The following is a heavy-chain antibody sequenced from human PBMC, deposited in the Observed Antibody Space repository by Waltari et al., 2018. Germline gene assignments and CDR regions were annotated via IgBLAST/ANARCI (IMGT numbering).Heavy chain of an antibody. J-gene: IGHJ4*02. V-gene: IGHV3-15*01. CDR1: GFTFSNAW. CDR2: IKSKTDGGTT. D-gene: IGHD5-18*01. CDR3: TTDVDTAMVLDY. Sequence: EVQLVESGGGLVKPGGSLRLSCAASGFTFSNAWMSWVSQPPGKGLEWVGRIKSKTDGGTTDYAAPVKGRFTISRDDSKNTLYLQMNSLKTEDTAVYYCTTDVDTAMVLDYWGQGTLVTVSS.